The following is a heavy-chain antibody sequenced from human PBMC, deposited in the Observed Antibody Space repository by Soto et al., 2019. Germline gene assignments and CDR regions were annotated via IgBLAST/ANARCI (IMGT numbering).Heavy chain of an antibody. J-gene: IGHJ6*04. D-gene: IGHD6-6*01. CDR2: ISYDGSNK. Sequence: GGSLRLSCAASGFTFSSYGMHLVRQAPGKGLEWVAVISYDGSNKYYADSVKGRFTISRYNSKNTLYLQMNSLRAEDTAVYYCPKAGYSSSYPNYHYYGMALWREGTTVTFYS. V-gene: IGHV3-30*18. CDR3: PKAGYSSSYPNYHYYGMAL. CDR1: GFTFSSYG.